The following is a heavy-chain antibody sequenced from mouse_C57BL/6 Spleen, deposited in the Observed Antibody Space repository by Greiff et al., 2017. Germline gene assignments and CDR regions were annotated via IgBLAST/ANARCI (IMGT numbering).Heavy chain of an antibody. V-gene: IGHV1-64*01. Sequence: QVQLQQPGAELVKPGASVKLSCKASGYTFTSYWMHWVKQRPGQGLEWIGMIHPNSGSTNYNEKFKSKATLTVDKSSSTAYMQLSSLTSEDSAVYYYARMGGSYGTFDYWGQGTTLTVSS. CDR2: IHPNSGST. D-gene: IGHD2-1*01. CDR3: ARMGGSYGTFDY. CDR1: GYTFTSYW. J-gene: IGHJ2*01.